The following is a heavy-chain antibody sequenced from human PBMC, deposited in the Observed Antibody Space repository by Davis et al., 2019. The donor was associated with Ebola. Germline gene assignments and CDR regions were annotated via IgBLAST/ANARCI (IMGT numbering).Heavy chain of an antibody. J-gene: IGHJ6*03. CDR2: ISYDGSNK. CDR1: GFTFSSYA. CDR3: AREKRTYYYYMDV. V-gene: IGHV3-30-3*01. D-gene: IGHD1-1*01. Sequence: PGGSLRLSCAASGFTFSSYAMHWVRQAPGKGLEWVAVISYDGSNKYYADSVKGRFTISRDNSKNTLYLQMNSLRAEDTAVYYCAREKRTYYYYMDVWGKGTTVTVSS.